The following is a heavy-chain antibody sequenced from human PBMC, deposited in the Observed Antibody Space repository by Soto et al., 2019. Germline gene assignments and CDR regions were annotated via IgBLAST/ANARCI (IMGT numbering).Heavy chain of an antibody. CDR1: GYTFTRYG. D-gene: IGHD3-16*01. Sequence: QVQLVQSGAEVKNPGASVKVSCKASGYTFTRYGIGWARQAPGQGLERMGWINTYNGNTNYAQNVQGRVTLTTDTSTSTAYMELRSLRSNDTAIYYCAMVDVYVTPSPQDVWRQGTTVIVSS. CDR3: AMVDVYVTPSPQDV. J-gene: IGHJ6*01. V-gene: IGHV1-18*01. CDR2: INTYNGNT.